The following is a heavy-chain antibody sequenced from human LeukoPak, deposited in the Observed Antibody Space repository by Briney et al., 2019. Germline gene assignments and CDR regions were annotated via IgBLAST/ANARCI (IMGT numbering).Heavy chain of an antibody. CDR3: ARDRVIAAADY. D-gene: IGHD6-13*01. J-gene: IGHJ4*02. CDR1: GFTFSTYW. Sequence: GGSLRLSRAASGFTFSTYWMSWVRQPPGKGLEWVANIKQDGSEKYYVDSVKGRFTISRGNAKNSLYLQMNSLRAEDTAVYYCARDRVIAAADYWGQGTLVTVSS. V-gene: IGHV3-7*01. CDR2: IKQDGSEK.